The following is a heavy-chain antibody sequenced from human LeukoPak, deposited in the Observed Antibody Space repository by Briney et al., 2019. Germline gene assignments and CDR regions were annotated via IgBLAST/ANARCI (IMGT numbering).Heavy chain of an antibody. CDR2: INPNSGGA. J-gene: IGHJ4*02. Sequence: EASVKVSCKASGYKFTFYYMHWVRQAPGQGLEWMGWINPNSGGANYAQKFQGRVTKTRDTSISTAYMDLGRLTSDDTAVYYCARAVAGVYYFDYWGQGTLVTVSS. V-gene: IGHV1-2*02. CDR1: GYKFTFYY. CDR3: ARAVAGVYYFDY. D-gene: IGHD6-19*01.